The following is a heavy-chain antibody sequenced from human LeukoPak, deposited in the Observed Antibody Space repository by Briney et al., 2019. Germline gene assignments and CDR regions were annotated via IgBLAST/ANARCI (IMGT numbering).Heavy chain of an antibody. J-gene: IGHJ5*02. CDR1: GGSISNY. D-gene: IGHD3-22*01. CDR2: IYTSGST. V-gene: IGHV4-4*07. Sequence: SETLSLTCTVSGGSISNYWTWIRQPAGEGLEWIGRIYTSGSTNYNPSLKSRVTMSVDTSKNQFSLNLSSVTAADTAVYYCAPPPYYYEANGYSVAWGQGTLVTVSS. CDR3: APPPYYYEANGYSVA.